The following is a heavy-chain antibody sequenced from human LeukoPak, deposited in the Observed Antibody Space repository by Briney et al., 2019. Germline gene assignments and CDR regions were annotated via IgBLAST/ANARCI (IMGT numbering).Heavy chain of an antibody. CDR2: ISTSGSST. CDR3: ARGHYGLDV. J-gene: IGHJ6*02. Sequence: GGSLRLSCAASGFTFSDHYMSWIRQAPGKGLEWVSYISTSGSSTNYADSVRGRFTISRDNAKNSLYLQMNSLRAEDTAVYYCARGHYGLDVWGQGTTVTVSS. V-gene: IGHV3-11*06. CDR1: GFTFSDHY.